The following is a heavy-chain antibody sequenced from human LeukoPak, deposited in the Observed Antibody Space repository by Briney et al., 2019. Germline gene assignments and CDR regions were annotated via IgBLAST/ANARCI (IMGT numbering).Heavy chain of an antibody. CDR3: ARDSDSSSWYKVYYYGMDV. Sequence: APVKVSCKASGYTFTGYYMHWVRQAPGQGLEWMGWINPNSGGTNYAQKFQGWVTMTRDTSISTAYMELSRLRSDDTAVYYCARDSDSSSWYKVYYYGMDVWGKGTTVTVSS. J-gene: IGHJ6*04. D-gene: IGHD6-13*01. CDR2: INPNSGGT. CDR1: GYTFTGYY. V-gene: IGHV1-2*04.